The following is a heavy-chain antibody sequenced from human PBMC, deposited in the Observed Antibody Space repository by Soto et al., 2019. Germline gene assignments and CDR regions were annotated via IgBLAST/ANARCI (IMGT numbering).Heavy chain of an antibody. CDR2: IIPIFGTA. Sequence: QVQLVQSGAEVKKPGSSVKVSCKASGGTFSSYAISWVRQAPGQGLEWMGGIIPIFGTANYAQKFQGRVTITADKSTSTAYMELSSLRSEDTAVYYCARDNSGITMKDYYYYGMDVWGQGTTVTVSS. CDR3: ARDNSGITMKDYYYYGMDV. V-gene: IGHV1-69*06. D-gene: IGHD3-22*01. J-gene: IGHJ6*02. CDR1: GGTFSSYA.